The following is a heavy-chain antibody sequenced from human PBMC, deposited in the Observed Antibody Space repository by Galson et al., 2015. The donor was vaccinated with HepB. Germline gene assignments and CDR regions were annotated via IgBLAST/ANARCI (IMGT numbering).Heavy chain of an antibody. CDR1: GYSFTSYW. CDR3: ARHVSGNGYYQDY. Sequence: SGAEVKKPGESLRISCKASGYSFTSYWISWVRQMPGKGLEWMGRVDPSDSYTNYSPSFQGHVTISADKSISTAYLQWSSLKASDTAMYYCARHVSGNGYYQDYWGQGTLVTVSS. J-gene: IGHJ4*02. CDR2: VDPSDSYT. V-gene: IGHV5-10-1*01. D-gene: IGHD3-22*01.